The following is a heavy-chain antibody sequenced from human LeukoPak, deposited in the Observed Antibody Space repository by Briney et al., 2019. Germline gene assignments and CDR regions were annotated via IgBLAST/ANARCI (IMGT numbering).Heavy chain of an antibody. CDR3: AGMNYYGSGS. J-gene: IGHJ5*02. V-gene: IGHV3-23*01. CDR2: ISGSGGST. CDR1: GFTFSSYA. Sequence: GGSLRLSCAASGFTFSSYAMSWVRQAPGKGLEWVSAISGSGGSTYYADSVKGRFTISRDNSKNTLYLQMSSLRAEDTAVYYCAGMNYYGSGSWGQGTLVAVSS. D-gene: IGHD3-10*01.